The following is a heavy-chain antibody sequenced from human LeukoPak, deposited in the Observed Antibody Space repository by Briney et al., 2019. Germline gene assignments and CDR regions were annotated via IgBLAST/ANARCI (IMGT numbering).Heavy chain of an antibody. D-gene: IGHD2-15*01. CDR2: INSDGSST. Sequence: PGGSPRLSCAASGFTFSSYWMHWVRQAPGKGLVWVSRINSDGSSTIHADSVKGRFTISRDNSKNTLYLQMNSLRAEDTALYYCARDRGSGTEYFDYWGQGTLVTVSS. CDR3: ARDRGSGTEYFDY. CDR1: GFTFSSYW. V-gene: IGHV3-74*01. J-gene: IGHJ4*02.